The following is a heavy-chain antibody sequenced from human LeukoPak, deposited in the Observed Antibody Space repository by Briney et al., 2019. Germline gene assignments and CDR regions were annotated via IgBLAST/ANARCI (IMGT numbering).Heavy chain of an antibody. Sequence: GSLRLSCAASGFTFSTYWMHWVRQAPGKGLVWVSRINGDGSTTTYADSVKGRFTISRDNAKSTLYLHLNSLRFEDAAVYYCARVVLSGAYQIDLWGQGTLVTVSS. D-gene: IGHD2/OR15-2a*01. CDR3: ARVVLSGAYQIDL. CDR2: INGDGSTT. V-gene: IGHV3-74*01. J-gene: IGHJ5*02. CDR1: GFTFSTYW.